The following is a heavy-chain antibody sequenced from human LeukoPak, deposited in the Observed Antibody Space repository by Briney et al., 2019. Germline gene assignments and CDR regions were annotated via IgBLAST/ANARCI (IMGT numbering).Heavy chain of an antibody. J-gene: IGHJ6*02. CDR3: ARDLRDTARVYGMDV. Sequence: GGSLRLSCAASGFTVSSNYMSWVRQAPGKGLEWVSVIYSGGSTYYADSVKGRFTISRDNSKNTLYLQMNSLRAEDTAVYYCARDLRDTARVYGMDVWGQGTTVTVSS. CDR2: IYSGGST. V-gene: IGHV3-53*01. D-gene: IGHD5-18*01. CDR1: GFTVSSNY.